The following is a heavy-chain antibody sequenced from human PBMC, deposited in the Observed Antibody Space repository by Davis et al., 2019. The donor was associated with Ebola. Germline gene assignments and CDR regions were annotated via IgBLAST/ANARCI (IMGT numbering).Heavy chain of an antibody. D-gene: IGHD2-15*01. V-gene: IGHV1-69*06. J-gene: IGHJ4*02. Sequence: AASVKVSCKASGGTFSSYAISWVRQAPGQGLEWMGGIIPIFGTANYAQKFQGRVTITADKSTSTAYMELGSLRSEDTAVYYCAALGYCSGGSCYHFDYWGQGTLVTVSS. CDR3: AALGYCSGGSCYHFDY. CDR2: IIPIFGTA. CDR1: GGTFSSYA.